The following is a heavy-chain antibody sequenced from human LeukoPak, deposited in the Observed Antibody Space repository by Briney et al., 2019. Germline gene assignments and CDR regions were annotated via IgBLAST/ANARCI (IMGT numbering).Heavy chain of an antibody. CDR3: ARGEYQLLSPIDY. V-gene: IGHV3-21*01. D-gene: IGHD2-2*01. CDR1: GFTFSSYS. Sequence: GGSLRLSCAASGFTFSSYSMNWVRQAPGKGLEWVSSISSSSSYIYYADSVKGRFTISRDNARNSLYLQMNSLRAEDTAVYYCARGEYQLLSPIDYWGQGTLVTVSS. CDR2: ISSSSSYI. J-gene: IGHJ4*02.